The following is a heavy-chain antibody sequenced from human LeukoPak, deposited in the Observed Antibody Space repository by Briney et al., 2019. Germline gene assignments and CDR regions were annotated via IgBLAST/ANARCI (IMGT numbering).Heavy chain of an antibody. CDR3: ARQGGLCSGGSCYSSWFDP. CDR2: IYPGDSDT. D-gene: IGHD2-15*01. Sequence: LGESLKISCKGSGYSFTSYWIGWVRQMPGKGLEWMGIIYPGDSDTRYSPSFQGQVTISADKSISTAYLQWSSLKASDTAMYYCARQGGLCSGGSCYSSWFDPWGQGTLVTVSS. V-gene: IGHV5-51*01. CDR1: GYSFTSYW. J-gene: IGHJ5*02.